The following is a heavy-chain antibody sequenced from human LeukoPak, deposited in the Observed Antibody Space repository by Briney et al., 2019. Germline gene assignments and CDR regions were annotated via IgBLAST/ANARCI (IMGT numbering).Heavy chain of an antibody. CDR3: ASYYYDSSGYYPLAN. J-gene: IGHJ4*02. CDR1: GGSISSGGYY. D-gene: IGHD3-22*01. Sequence: SETLSLTCTVSGGSISSGGYYWSWIRQHPGKGLEWIGYIYYSGSTNYNPSLKSRVTISVDTSKNQFSLKLSSVTAADTAVYYCASYYYDSSGYYPLANWGQGTLVTVSS. V-gene: IGHV4-61*08. CDR2: IYYSGST.